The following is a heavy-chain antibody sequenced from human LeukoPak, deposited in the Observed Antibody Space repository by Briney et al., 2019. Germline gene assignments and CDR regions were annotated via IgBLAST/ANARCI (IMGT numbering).Heavy chain of an antibody. J-gene: IGHJ3*02. CDR2: IYYSGST. CDR1: GGSISSYY. CDR3: ARASSGYYGDAFDI. V-gene: IGHV4-59*12. Sequence: SETPSLTCTVSGGSISSYYWSWIRQPPGKGLEWIGYIYYSGSTNYNPSLKSRVTMSVDTSKNQFSLKLSSVTAADTAVYYCARASSGYYGDAFDIWGQGTMVTVSS. D-gene: IGHD3-22*01.